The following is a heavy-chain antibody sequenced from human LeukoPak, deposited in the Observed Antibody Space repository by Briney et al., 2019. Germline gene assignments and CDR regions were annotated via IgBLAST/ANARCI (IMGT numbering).Heavy chain of an antibody. CDR2: INHSGST. V-gene: IGHV4-34*01. CDR3: ARGSKGRDSSSWSYPYYYYYYGMDV. J-gene: IGHJ6*02. CDR1: GDSVSSYY. Sequence: SETLSLTCPVSGDSVSSYYWSWIRQPPGKGLEWIGEINHSGSTNYNPSLKSRVTISVDTSKNQFSLKLSSVTAADTAVYYCARGSKGRDSSSWSYPYYYYYYGMDVWGQGTTVTVSS. D-gene: IGHD6-13*01.